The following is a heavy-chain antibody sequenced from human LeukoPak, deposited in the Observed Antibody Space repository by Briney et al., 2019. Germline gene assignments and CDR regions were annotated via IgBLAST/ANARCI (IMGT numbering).Heavy chain of an antibody. J-gene: IGHJ4*02. CDR1: GFTFSSYG. D-gene: IGHD2-2*01. Sequence: PGGSLRLSCAASGFTFSSYGMHWVRQAPGKGLEGVAVIWYDGSNKYYADSVKGRFTISRDNSKNTLYLQMNSLRAEDTAVYYCARDGWDIVVVPAAMGGFCDYWGQGTLVTVSS. CDR2: IWYDGSNK. V-gene: IGHV3-33*01. CDR3: ARDGWDIVVVPAAMGGFCDY.